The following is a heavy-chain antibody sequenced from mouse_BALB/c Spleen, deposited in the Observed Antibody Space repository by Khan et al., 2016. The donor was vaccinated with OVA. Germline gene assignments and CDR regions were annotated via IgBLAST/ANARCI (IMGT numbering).Heavy chain of an antibody. CDR3: ARPPYVYYTLEY. Sequence: QIQLVQSGPELKKPGETVKISCKASGYTFTNYGMNWVKQSPGKALKWMGWINTYTGEPTYADDFKGRFAFSLETSASTAYLQINNLKNEDTATYFCARPPYVYYTLEYWGQGTSVTVSS. J-gene: IGHJ4*01. V-gene: IGHV9-3-1*01. CDR2: INTYTGEP. CDR1: GYTFTNYG. D-gene: IGHD1-1*01.